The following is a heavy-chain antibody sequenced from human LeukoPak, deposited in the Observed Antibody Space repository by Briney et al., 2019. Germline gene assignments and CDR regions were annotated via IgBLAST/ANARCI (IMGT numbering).Heavy chain of an antibody. J-gene: IGHJ5*02. D-gene: IGHD2-15*01. CDR3: ARGYSSGNWFDP. CDR2: IYYSGST. V-gene: IGHV4-30-4*08. CDR1: GGSISSGDYY. Sequence: PSETLSLTCTVSGGSISSGDYYWSWIRQPPGKGLEWIGYIYYSGSTYYNPSLKSRVTISVDTSKNQSSLKLSSVTAADTAVYYCARGYSSGNWFDPWGQGTLVTVSS.